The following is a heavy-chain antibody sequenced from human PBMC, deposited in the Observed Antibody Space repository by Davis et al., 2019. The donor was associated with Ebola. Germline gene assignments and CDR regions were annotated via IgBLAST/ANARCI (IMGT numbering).Heavy chain of an antibody. D-gene: IGHD3-10*01. V-gene: IGHV1-8*01. CDR2: MNPNSGNT. CDR3: ARGPSTYYGSGSYPLY. CDR1: GYTFTSYD. J-gene: IGHJ4*02. Sequence: ASVKVSCKASGYTFTSYDINWVRQATGQGLEWMGWMNPNSGNTGYAQKFQGRVTMTRNTSISTAYMELSSLRSEDTAVYYCARGPSTYYGSGSYPLYWGQGTLVTVSS.